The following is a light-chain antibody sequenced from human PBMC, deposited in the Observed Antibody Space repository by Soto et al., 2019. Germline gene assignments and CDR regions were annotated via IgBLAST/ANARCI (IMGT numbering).Light chain of an antibody. Sequence: EIVLTQSPGTLSLSPGERATLSCRASQSVSSSYLAWYQQKPGQAPRLLIYGASSRATGIPDRSSGSGSGTDFTVSISRLEPEDLAVYYCQQYGSSTYTLGQGTKLESK. CDR3: QQYGSSTYT. V-gene: IGKV3-20*01. J-gene: IGKJ2*01. CDR2: GAS. CDR1: QSVSSSY.